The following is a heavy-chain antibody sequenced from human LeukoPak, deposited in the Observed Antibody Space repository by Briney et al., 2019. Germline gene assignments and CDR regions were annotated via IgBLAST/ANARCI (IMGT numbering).Heavy chain of an antibody. CDR3: ARDSIAAAGHDAFDI. Sequence: SQTLSLTCAISGDSVSSNSAAWNWIRQSPSRGLXXXGRTYYRSKWYNDYAVSVKSRITINPDTSKNQSSLQLNSVTPEDTAVYYCARDSIAAAGHDAFDIWGQGTMVTVSS. D-gene: IGHD6-13*01. CDR1: GDSVSSNSAA. V-gene: IGHV6-1*01. CDR2: TYYRSKWYN. J-gene: IGHJ3*02.